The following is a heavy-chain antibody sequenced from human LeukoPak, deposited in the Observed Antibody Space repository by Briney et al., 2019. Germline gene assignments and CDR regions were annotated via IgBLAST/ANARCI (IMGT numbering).Heavy chain of an antibody. D-gene: IGHD3-22*01. CDR2: ISGSGGST. CDR1: GFTFSSYA. Sequence: PGGSLRLSCAASGFTFSSYAMSWVRQAPGKGLEWVSAISGSGGSTYYADSVKGRFTISRDTSKNTLYLQMSSLRAEDAAIYYCAKDAKRVTMIVVVARPRFFDYWGQGTLVTVSS. CDR3: AKDAKRVTMIVVVARPRFFDY. V-gene: IGHV3-23*01. J-gene: IGHJ4*02.